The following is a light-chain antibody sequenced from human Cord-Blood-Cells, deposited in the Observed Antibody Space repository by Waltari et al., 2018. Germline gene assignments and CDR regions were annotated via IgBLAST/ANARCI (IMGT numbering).Light chain of an antibody. CDR3: CSYAGSYVV. CDR2: DVS. J-gene: IGLJ2*01. CDR1: SSDVGGYNY. V-gene: IGLV2-11*01. Sequence: QSALTQPRSVSGSPGQSVTISCTGTSSDVGGYNYVSWYQQHPGKAPKLMIYDVSKRPSGVPYRFSCSKSGNTASLTISGLQAEDEAEYYCCSYAGSYVVFGGGTKLTVL.